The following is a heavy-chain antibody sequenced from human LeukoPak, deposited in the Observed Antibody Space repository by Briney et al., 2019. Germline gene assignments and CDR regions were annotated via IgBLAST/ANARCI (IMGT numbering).Heavy chain of an antibody. V-gene: IGHV3-23*01. CDR1: GFTFSSHA. CDR3: AKGSYGSGSYKSH. Sequence: QTGGSLRLSCAASGFTFSSHAMSWVRQAPGKGLEWASAISGSGGSTYYADSVKGRFTISRDNSKNTLYLQMNSLRAEDTAVYYCAKGSYGSGSYKSHWGQGTLVTVSS. D-gene: IGHD3-10*01. CDR2: ISGSGGST. J-gene: IGHJ4*02.